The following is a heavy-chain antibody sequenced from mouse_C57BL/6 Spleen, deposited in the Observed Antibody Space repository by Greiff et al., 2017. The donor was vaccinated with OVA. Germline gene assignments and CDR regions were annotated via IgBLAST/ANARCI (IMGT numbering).Heavy chain of an antibody. CDR1: GYSFTDYN. V-gene: IGHV1-39*01. Sequence: EVQLQESGPELVKPGASVKISCKASGYSFTDYNMNWVKQSNGKSLEWIGVINPNYGTTSYNQKFKGKATLTVDQSSSTAYMQLNSLTSEDSAVYYVAIYYGISHLYFDVWGTGATVTVSS. CDR2: INPNYGTT. CDR3: AIYYGISHLYFDV. D-gene: IGHD1-1*01. J-gene: IGHJ1*03.